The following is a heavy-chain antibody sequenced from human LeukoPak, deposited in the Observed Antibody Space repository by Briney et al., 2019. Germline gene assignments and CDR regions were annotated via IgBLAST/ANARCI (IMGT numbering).Heavy chain of an antibody. CDR2: IYYSGST. CDR3: ASGSIVGVLWG. V-gene: IGHV4-59*01. CDR1: GDSISSFY. J-gene: IGHJ4*02. D-gene: IGHD1-26*01. Sequence: SETLSLTCTVSGDSISSFYWTWIRQPPGKGLEWIGYIYYSGSTNYNPSLKSRVTMSVDTSKNQFSLKLSSVTAADTAVYYCASGSIVGVLWGWGQGTLVTVSS.